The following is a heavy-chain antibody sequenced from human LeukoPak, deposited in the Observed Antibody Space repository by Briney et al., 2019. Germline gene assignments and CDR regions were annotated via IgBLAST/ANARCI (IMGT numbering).Heavy chain of an antibody. V-gene: IGHV3-30*03. CDR3: ASLGTLVAVAGTTWFDP. J-gene: IGHJ5*02. Sequence: PGGSLRLSCAASGFTFSSYGMHWVRQAPGKGLEWVAVISYDGSNKYYADSVKGRFTISRDNSKNTLYLQMNSLRAEDTAVYYRASLGTLVAVAGTTWFDPWGQGTLVTVSS. CDR2: ISYDGSNK. CDR1: GFTFSSYG. D-gene: IGHD6-19*01.